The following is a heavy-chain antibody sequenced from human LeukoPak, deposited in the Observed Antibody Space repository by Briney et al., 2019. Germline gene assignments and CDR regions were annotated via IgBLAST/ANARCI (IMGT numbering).Heavy chain of an antibody. J-gene: IGHJ3*02. Sequence: GGSLRLSCAASGFTVSSNYMSWVRQAPGKGLEWVSVIYSGGSTYYADSVKGRFTISRDNSKNTLYLQMNSLRAEDTAVYYCARDVGASSGDAFDIWGQGTMVTVSS. D-gene: IGHD1-26*01. V-gene: IGHV3-53*01. CDR3: ARDVGASSGDAFDI. CDR1: GFTVSSNY. CDR2: IYSGGST.